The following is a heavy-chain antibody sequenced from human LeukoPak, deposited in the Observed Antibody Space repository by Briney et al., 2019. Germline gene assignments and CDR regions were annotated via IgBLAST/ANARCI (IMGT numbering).Heavy chain of an antibody. Sequence: PGRSLRLSCAASGFTFSSYSMNWVRQAPGKGLEWVSSISSSSSYIYYADSVKGRFTISRDNAKNSLYLQMNSLRAEDTAVYYCARVDGATTGRFDYWGQGTLVTVSS. CDR3: ARVDGATTGRFDY. CDR2: ISSSSSYI. J-gene: IGHJ4*02. V-gene: IGHV3-21*01. CDR1: GFTFSSYS. D-gene: IGHD4-17*01.